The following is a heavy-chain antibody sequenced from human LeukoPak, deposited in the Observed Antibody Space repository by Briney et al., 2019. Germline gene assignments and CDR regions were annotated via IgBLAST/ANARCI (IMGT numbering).Heavy chain of an antibody. CDR2: ISGRGGRT. D-gene: IGHD3-3*02. V-gene: IGHV3-23*01. J-gene: IGHJ6*02. CDR1: GFTFSSYA. CDR3: AGISSNPEDYCYGMDV. Sequence: HGGSLRLSCAASGFTFSSYAMSWVRHAPEEGLEWVSAISGRGGRTYNADSVKGRFTISRDNSKNTLYLQMNSLRAEDTAVYDCAGISSNPEDYCYGMDVWGQGTTVTVSS.